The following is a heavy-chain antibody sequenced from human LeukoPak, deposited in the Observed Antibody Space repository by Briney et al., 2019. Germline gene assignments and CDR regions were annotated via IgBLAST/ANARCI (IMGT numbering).Heavy chain of an antibody. Sequence: SETLSLTCTVSGDSISSYFWSWIRQPPGKGLEWIGYFHDSGSANYNPSLKSRITMSVDTSKNQFSLKLRSVTAADTAVYYRARDSHSVDTATPRGFDPWGQGTLVTVSS. CDR3: ARDSHSVDTATPRGFDP. CDR1: GDSISSYF. D-gene: IGHD2-15*01. J-gene: IGHJ5*02. V-gene: IGHV4-59*01. CDR2: FHDSGSA.